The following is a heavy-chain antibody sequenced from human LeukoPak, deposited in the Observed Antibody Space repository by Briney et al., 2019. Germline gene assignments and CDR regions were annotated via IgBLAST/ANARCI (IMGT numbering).Heavy chain of an antibody. CDR1: GYTFTSYG. Sequence: ASVKVSCKASGYTFTSYGISWVRQAAGQGLEWKGWISAYNGNTNYAQQLQGRVTLTTNTSTSTAYMELRSLRSDDTAVYYCARDLQWELNYWYCDLWGRGTLLTVSS. V-gene: IGHV1-18*01. CDR3: ARDLQWELNYWYCDL. D-gene: IGHD1-26*01. J-gene: IGHJ2*01. CDR2: ISAYNGNT.